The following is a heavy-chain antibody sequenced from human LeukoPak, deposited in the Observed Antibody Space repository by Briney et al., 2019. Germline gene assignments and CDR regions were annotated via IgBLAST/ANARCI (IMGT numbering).Heavy chain of an antibody. D-gene: IGHD4-17*01. CDR3: ARDGLRRGYGDYAYYYYMDV. CDR1: GYTFTGYY. J-gene: IGHJ6*03. CDR2: INPNSGGT. V-gene: IGHV1-2*02. Sequence: ASVKVSCKASGYTFTGYYMHWVRQAPGQGLEWMGWINPNSGGTNYAQKFQGRVTMTRDTSISTAYMELSRLRSDDTAVYYCARDGLRRGYGDYAYYYYMDVWGKGTTVTVSS.